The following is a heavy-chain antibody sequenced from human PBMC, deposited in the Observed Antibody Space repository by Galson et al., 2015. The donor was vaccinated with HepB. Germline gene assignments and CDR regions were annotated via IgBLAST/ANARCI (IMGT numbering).Heavy chain of an antibody. CDR2: IKSKTDGGTT. CDR3: TTDKPATHFPGYYYYMDV. Sequence: SLRLSCAASGFTFSSYSMNWVRQAPGKGLEWVGRIKSKTDGGTTDYAAPVKGRFTISRDDSKNTLYLQMNSLKTEDTAVYYCTTDKPATHFPGYYYYMDVWGKGTTVTVSS. J-gene: IGHJ6*03. D-gene: IGHD2-2*01. V-gene: IGHV3-15*01. CDR1: GFTFSSYS.